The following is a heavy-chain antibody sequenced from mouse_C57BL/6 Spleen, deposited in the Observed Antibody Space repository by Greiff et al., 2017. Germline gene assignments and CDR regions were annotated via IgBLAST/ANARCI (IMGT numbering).Heavy chain of an antibody. CDR3: AREIYRPSAWFAY. V-gene: IGHV1-52*01. CDR2: IDPSDSET. Sequence: QVQLQQPGAELVRPGSSVKLSCKASGYTFTSYWMHWVKQRPIQGLEWIGNIDPSDSETHYNQKFKDKATLTVDKSSSTAYMQLSSLTSEDSAVYYCAREIYRPSAWFAYWGQGTLVTVSA. CDR1: GYTFTSYW. D-gene: IGHD1-3*01. J-gene: IGHJ3*01.